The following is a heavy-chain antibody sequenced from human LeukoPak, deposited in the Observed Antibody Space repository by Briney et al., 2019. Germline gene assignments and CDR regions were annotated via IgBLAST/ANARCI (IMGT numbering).Heavy chain of an antibody. V-gene: IGHV4-34*01. CDR1: GGSFSGYY. Sequence: SETLSLTCAVYGGSFSGYYWSWIRQPPGKGLEWIGEINHSGSTNYNPSLKSRVTISVDTSKNQFSLKLSSVTAADTVVYYCARGLHRDIVVVPAAPHYGMDVWGQGTTVTVSS. CDR2: INHSGST. J-gene: IGHJ6*02. CDR3: ARGLHRDIVVVPAAPHYGMDV. D-gene: IGHD2-2*01.